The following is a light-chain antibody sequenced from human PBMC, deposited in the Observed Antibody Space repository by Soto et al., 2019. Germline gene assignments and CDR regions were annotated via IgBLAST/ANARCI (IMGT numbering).Light chain of an antibody. J-gene: IGKJ1*01. CDR1: QSVLSSSNNKNY. CDR3: QQYYSTPQT. CDR2: WAS. Sequence: DIVMTQSPDSLAVSLGERATINCKSSQSVLSSSNNKNYLAWYQHEPGQPPKLLIYWASTRESGVPDRFSGSGSGTDFTLTISSLQAEDVAVYHCQQYYSTPQTFGQGTKVEIK. V-gene: IGKV4-1*01.